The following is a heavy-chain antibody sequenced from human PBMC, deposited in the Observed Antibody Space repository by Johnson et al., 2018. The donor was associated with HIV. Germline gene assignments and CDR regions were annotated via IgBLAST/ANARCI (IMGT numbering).Heavy chain of an antibody. CDR1: GFTFSSYW. J-gene: IGHJ3*02. Sequence: EVHLVESGGGVVRPGGSLRLSCAASGFTFSSYWMSWVRQAPGKGLEWVSNINQDGSEKFYVDSVKGRFIISRDNAKNSLFLQMNNLRAEDTAVYYCARDLRVGAIDAFDIWGQGTVVTVSS. CDR2: INQDGSEK. D-gene: IGHD1-26*01. V-gene: IGHV3-7*05. CDR3: ARDLRVGAIDAFDI.